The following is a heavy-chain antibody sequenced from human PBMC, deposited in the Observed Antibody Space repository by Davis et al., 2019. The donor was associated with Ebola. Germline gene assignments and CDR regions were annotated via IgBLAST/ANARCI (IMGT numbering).Heavy chain of an antibody. Sequence: AASVKVSCKASGYTFTGYYMHWVRQAPGRGLEWMGWINPNSGGTNYAQKFQGWVTMTRDTSISTAYMELSRLRSDDTAVYYCARDSSSFLFDYWGQGTLVTVSS. V-gene: IGHV1-2*04. J-gene: IGHJ4*02. CDR1: GYTFTGYY. D-gene: IGHD6-6*01. CDR2: INPNSGGT. CDR3: ARDSSSFLFDY.